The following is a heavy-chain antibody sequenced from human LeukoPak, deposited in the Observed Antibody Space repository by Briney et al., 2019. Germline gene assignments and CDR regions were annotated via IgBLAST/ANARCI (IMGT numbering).Heavy chain of an antibody. J-gene: IGHJ4*02. Sequence: ASVKVSCKASGYTFTGYYMHWVRQAPGQGLEWMGWINPNNGGTNFAQKFQGRVTMTRDTSISTVYMEVSRPRSDDTAVYYCATGDGDYESGYWGQGTLVTVSP. D-gene: IGHD4-17*01. CDR1: GYTFTGYY. CDR3: ATGDGDYESGY. V-gene: IGHV1-2*02. CDR2: INPNNGGT.